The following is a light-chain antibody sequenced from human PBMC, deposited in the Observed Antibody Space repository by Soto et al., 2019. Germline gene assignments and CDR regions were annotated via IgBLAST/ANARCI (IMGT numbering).Light chain of an antibody. J-gene: IGLJ1*01. Sequence: QSALTQPASVSGSPGQSITISCTGTSGDVGNYNLVSWYQQHPGKAPKLMIYEVNKWPSGVSNRFSGSKSGNTASLTISVLQAEDEADYYCCSYVGSSTSYVFGTGTKVTVL. CDR2: EVN. CDR3: CSYVGSSTSYV. CDR1: SGDVGNYNL. V-gene: IGLV2-23*02.